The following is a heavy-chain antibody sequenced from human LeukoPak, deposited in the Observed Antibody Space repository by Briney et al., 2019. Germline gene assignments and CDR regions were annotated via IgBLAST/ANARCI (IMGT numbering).Heavy chain of an antibody. Sequence: SETLSLTCAVYGGSFSGYYWSWIRRPPGKGLEWIGGINHSGSTNYNPSLKSRVTISVDTSKNQFSLKLSSVTAADTAVYYCAGYYYDSSGYYSRGQGTLVTASS. V-gene: IGHV4-34*01. D-gene: IGHD3-22*01. CDR2: INHSGST. J-gene: IGHJ5*01. CDR1: GGSFSGYY. CDR3: AGYYYDSSGYYS.